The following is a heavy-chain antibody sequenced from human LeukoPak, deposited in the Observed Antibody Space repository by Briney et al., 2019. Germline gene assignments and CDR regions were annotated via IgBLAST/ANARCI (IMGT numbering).Heavy chain of an antibody. CDR3: ARAPDARNYDSSGYSLYYFDY. J-gene: IGHJ4*02. CDR2: INHSRST. Sequence: SETLSLTCAVHGRSFSDHYWSWIRQPLGKGPEWIGEINHSRSTNYNPSLKSRVTISVDTSKNQFSLKLSSVTAADTAVYYCARAPDARNYDSSGYSLYYFDYWGRGTLVTVSS. D-gene: IGHD3-22*01. V-gene: IGHV4-34*01. CDR1: GRSFSDHY.